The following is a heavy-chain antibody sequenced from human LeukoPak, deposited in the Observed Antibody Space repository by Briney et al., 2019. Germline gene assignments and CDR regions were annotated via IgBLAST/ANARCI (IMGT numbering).Heavy chain of an antibody. CDR2: INPNSGAT. Sequence: GASVKVSCKASGYTFTAYYMHWVRQAPGQGLEWMGWINPNSGATNYAQKFQGRVTLTRDTSISTAYLDLSRLRSDDTAVYYCAREGDVVADVNWFDPWGQGTLVTVSS. J-gene: IGHJ5*02. V-gene: IGHV1-2*02. CDR3: AREGDVVADVNWFDP. D-gene: IGHD2-2*01. CDR1: GYTFTAYY.